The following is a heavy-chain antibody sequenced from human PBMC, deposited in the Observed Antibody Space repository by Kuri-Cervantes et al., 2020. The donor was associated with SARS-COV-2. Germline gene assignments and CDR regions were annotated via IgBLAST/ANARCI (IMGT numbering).Heavy chain of an antibody. CDR3: ARDVKYSYGYAYWDY. V-gene: IGHV1-69*13. D-gene: IGHD5-18*01. Sequence: SVKVSCKASGGTFSSYAISWVRQAPGQGLEWMGGIIPIFGTANYAQKFQGRVTITADESTSTAYMELSSLRSEDTAVYYCARDVKYSYGYAYWDYWGQGTLVTVSS. CDR2: IIPIFGTA. J-gene: IGHJ4*02. CDR1: GGTFSSYA.